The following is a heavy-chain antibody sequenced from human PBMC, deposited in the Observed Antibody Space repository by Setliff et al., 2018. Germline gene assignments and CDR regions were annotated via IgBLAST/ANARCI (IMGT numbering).Heavy chain of an antibody. CDR1: GYIFNTFG. J-gene: IGHJ6*03. V-gene: IGHV1-18*01. D-gene: IGHD1-26*01. CDR3: ARSPPNRGVGQGHHMDV. Sequence: ASVKVSCKASGYIFNTFGISWVRRAPGQGLEWIGWISPYNGDSKYAQKLQDRVTMTIDTSTSTAYVEVRSLRSDDTALYYCARSPPNRGVGQGHHMDVWGKGTSVTVSS. CDR2: ISPYNGDS.